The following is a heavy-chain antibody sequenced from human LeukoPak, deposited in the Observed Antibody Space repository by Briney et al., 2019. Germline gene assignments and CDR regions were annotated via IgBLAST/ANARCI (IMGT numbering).Heavy chain of an antibody. D-gene: IGHD3-22*01. CDR3: ARWYYYDSSGYYGRAFDY. CDR2: IYPGDSDT. J-gene: IGHJ4*02. Sequence: GESLKISCKGFGYSFTSYWIAWVRQMPGKGLEWMGIIYPGDSDTRYSPSFQGQVTISADKSISTAYLQWSSLKASDTAMYYCARWYYYDSSGYYGRAFDYWGQGTLVTVSS. CDR1: GYSFTSYW. V-gene: IGHV5-51*01.